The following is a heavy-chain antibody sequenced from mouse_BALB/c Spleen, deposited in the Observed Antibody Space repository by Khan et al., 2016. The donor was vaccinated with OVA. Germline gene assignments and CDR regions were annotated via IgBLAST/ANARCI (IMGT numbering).Heavy chain of an antibody. D-gene: IGHD1-1*01. CDR3: ARDYGSLYWYFDV. V-gene: IGHV3-5*02. Sequence: EVKLQESGPGLVKPSQTVSLTCTVTGISITSGNYRWSWIRQFPGNKLEWIGNIYYSGTVTYNPSLPSRTTITRDTSKNQFFLEMNSVTAEDTTTYYCARDYGSLYWYFDVWGAGTTVTVSS. J-gene: IGHJ1*01. CDR2: IYYSGTV. CDR1: GISITSGNYR.